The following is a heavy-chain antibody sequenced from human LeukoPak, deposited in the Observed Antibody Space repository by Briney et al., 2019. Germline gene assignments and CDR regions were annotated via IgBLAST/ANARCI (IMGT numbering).Heavy chain of an antibody. V-gene: IGHV3-7*01. CDR2: IKQDGSEK. D-gene: IGHD2-2*01. CDR1: GFGVSYYW. Sequence: PGGSLRLSCEASGFGVSYYWMNWVRQAPGKGLEWVANIKQDGSEKTYVDSVKGRFTISRDNAKKSLFLQMNSLRAEDTAVYYCARAPLGYCSSTSCYDHYSYHYMDVWGKGTTVTVSS. J-gene: IGHJ6*03. CDR3: ARAPLGYCSSTSCYDHYSYHYMDV.